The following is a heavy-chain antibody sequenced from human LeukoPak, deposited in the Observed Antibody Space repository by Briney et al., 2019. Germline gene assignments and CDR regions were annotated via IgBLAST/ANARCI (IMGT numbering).Heavy chain of an antibody. CDR1: GYTGIELS. CDR2: FVPEDAET. D-gene: IGHD3-3*01. J-gene: IGHJ3*02. V-gene: IGHV1-24*01. CDR3: ATHTIVGVVTYGFPI. Sequence: GASVKVSCKLSGYTGIELSMNWVRQAPGKGLEWLGGFVPEDAETVYAQKSQGRVTMTEDTSTDTAYMELSRLTSEDTAVYYCATHTIVGVVTYGFPIWGRGTLVTVSS.